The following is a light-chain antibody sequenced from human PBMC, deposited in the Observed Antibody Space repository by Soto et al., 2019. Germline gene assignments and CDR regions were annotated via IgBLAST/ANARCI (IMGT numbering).Light chain of an antibody. V-gene: IGKV3-20*01. Sequence: EIVLTQSPGTLSLSPGERATLSCRASQSVISTYLAWYQQKPGQAPRLLIYGASYRATGIPARFSGSGSGTDFTLTITRLEPEDFAMYYCQRYDSLRTFGQGTKVDIK. CDR3: QRYDSLRT. J-gene: IGKJ1*01. CDR1: QSVISTY. CDR2: GAS.